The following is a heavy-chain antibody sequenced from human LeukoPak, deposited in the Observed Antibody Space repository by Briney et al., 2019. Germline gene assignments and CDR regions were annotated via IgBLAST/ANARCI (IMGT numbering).Heavy chain of an antibody. V-gene: IGHV4-34*01. CDR3: ARVADYGGTY. CDR1: GGSFSGYY. J-gene: IGHJ4*02. CDR2: INHSGST. Sequence: SETLSLTCAVYGGSFSGYYWSWIRQPPGKGLEWIGEINHSGSTNYNPSLKSRVTISVGTSKNQFSLKLSSVTAADTAVYYCARVADYGGTYWGQGTLVTVFS. D-gene: IGHD4-23*01.